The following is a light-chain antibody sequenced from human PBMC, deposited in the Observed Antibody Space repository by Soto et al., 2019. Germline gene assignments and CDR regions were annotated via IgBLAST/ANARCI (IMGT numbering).Light chain of an antibody. J-gene: IGLJ1*01. CDR1: SSDVCGYNY. CDR3: CSYAGSSTFLYV. V-gene: IGLV2-14*01. CDR2: DVS. Sequence: QSVLTQPASVSGSPGQSITISCTGTSSDVCGYNYVSWYQQHPGKAPKLMIYDVSNRPSGVSNRFSGSKSGNTASLTISGLQAEDEADYYCCSYAGSSTFLYVFGTGTKVTVL.